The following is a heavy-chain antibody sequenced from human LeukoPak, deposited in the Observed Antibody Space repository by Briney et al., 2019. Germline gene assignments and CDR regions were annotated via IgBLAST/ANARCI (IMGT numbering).Heavy chain of an antibody. CDR2: ISGSGGST. J-gene: IGHJ4*02. CDR1: GFTFSSYA. CDR3: ARVSSSDGDYFDY. Sequence: GGSLRLSCAASGFTFSSYAMSWVRQAPGKGLEWVSAISGSGGSTYYADSVKGRFTISRDNSKNTLYLQMNSLRAEDTAVYYCARVSSSDGDYFDYWGQGTLVTVSS. D-gene: IGHD4-17*01. V-gene: IGHV3-23*01.